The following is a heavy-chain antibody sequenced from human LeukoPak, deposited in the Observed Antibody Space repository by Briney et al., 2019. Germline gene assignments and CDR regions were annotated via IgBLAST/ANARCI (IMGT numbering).Heavy chain of an antibody. Sequence: AASVKVSCKVSGYTLTEVSIHWVRQAPGKGLEWMGGFDREDNEIMYAQRFQGRVTMTEDASTDTAYSEMSSLRSDDTAVYYCAAATATSFHYVWGSPHYTEEWRDGGQGTLVTVSS. V-gene: IGHV1-24*01. J-gene: IGHJ4*02. CDR1: GYTLTEVS. CDR2: FDREDNEI. D-gene: IGHD3-16*02. CDR3: AAATATSFHYVWGSPHYTEEWRD.